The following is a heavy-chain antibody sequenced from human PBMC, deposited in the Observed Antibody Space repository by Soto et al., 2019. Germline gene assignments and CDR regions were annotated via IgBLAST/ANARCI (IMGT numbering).Heavy chain of an antibody. D-gene: IGHD3-16*01. V-gene: IGHV3-30-3*01. J-gene: IGHJ3*02. Sequence: QVQLVESGGGVVQPGRSLRLSCAASRFTFSSYAMHWVRQAPGKGLEWVAVISYDGSNKFYTDSVKGRFTISRDNSKNTLYLQMNSLRTEDTAVYYCARRSGIGGAFDIWGQGTMVTVSS. CDR3: ARRSGIGGAFDI. CDR2: ISYDGSNK. CDR1: RFTFSSYA.